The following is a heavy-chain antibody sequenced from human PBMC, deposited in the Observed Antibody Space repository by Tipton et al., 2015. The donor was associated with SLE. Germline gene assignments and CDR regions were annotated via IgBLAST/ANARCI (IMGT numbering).Heavy chain of an antibody. V-gene: IGHV4-39*01. CDR1: GDSISTGYYY. CDR3: ARNKLLWFGEGNF. J-gene: IGHJ4*02. D-gene: IGHD3-10*01. CDR2: VYYSGRT. Sequence: TLSLTCNVSGDSISTGYYYWGWIRQPPGKGLEWIGSVYYSGRTYYNPSLKSRVTISVDTSKNQFSLKLSSVTVADTAVYYCARNKLLWFGEGNFWGQGTLVTVSS.